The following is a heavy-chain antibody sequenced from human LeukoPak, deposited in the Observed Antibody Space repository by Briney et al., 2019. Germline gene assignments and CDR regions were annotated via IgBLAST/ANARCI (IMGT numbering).Heavy chain of an antibody. V-gene: IGHV5-51*01. J-gene: IGHJ4*02. CDR3: VLAGSGSYYFDY. CDR1: GYXFTNYW. Sequence: GEPLRISCKGFGYXFTNYWICWVRQMPGKGLEWMGIIYPGDSDTRYSPSFQGQVTISADKSINTAYLQWSSLKASDTAMYYCVLAGSGSYYFDYWGQGILVTVSS. CDR2: IYPGDSDT. D-gene: IGHD3-10*01.